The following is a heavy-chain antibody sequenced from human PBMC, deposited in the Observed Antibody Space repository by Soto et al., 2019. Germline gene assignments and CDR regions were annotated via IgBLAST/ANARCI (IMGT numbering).Heavy chain of an antibody. D-gene: IGHD6-13*01. CDR2: ISYDGSNK. Sequence: PGGSLRLSCAASGFTFSSYGMHWVRQAPGKGLEWVAVISYDGSNKYYADSVKGRFTISRDNSKNTLYLQMNSLRAEDTAVYYCSKGYSSSWSEPLDYWGQGTLVTVSS. J-gene: IGHJ4*02. CDR1: GFTFSSYG. V-gene: IGHV3-30*18. CDR3: SKGYSSSWSEPLDY.